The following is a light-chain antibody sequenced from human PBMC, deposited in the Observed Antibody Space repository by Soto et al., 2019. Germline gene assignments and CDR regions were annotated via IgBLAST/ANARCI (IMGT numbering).Light chain of an antibody. J-gene: IGKJ4*01. Sequence: EIVLTQSPDTLSLSPGERATLSCRASQSVSSSFIAWYRQKPGQPPRLLIYRASTRATGIPDRFTGSGSGTDFTLTISRLQPEDFAVYYCQQYDSSPLTFGRGTKVEIK. V-gene: IGKV3-20*01. CDR1: QSVSSSF. CDR2: RAS. CDR3: QQYDSSPLT.